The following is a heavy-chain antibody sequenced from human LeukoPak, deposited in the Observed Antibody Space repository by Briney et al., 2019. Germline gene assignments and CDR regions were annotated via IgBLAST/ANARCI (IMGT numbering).Heavy chain of an antibody. CDR1: VGSLSYGDYY. Sequence: SETLSLTCSVSVGSLSYGDYYWGWIPQPPGKGLEWLGYIYYSGSTYYSPSHMSRVTMSVDTSKDQFSLKMSSVTAADTAVYYCATNYGSRSYHYFDYWGQGTLVTVSS. CDR3: ATNYGSRSYHYFDY. CDR2: IYYSGST. D-gene: IGHD3-10*01. J-gene: IGHJ4*02. V-gene: IGHV4-30-4*08.